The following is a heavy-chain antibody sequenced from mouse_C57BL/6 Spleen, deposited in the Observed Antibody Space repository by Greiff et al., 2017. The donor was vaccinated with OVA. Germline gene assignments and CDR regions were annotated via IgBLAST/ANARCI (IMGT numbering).Heavy chain of an antibody. CDR2: ISDGGSYT. CDR1: GFTFSSYA. V-gene: IGHV5-4*01. Sequence: EVQRVESGGGLVKPGGSLKLSCAASGFTFSSYAMSWVRQTPEKRLEWVATISDGGSYTYYPDNVKGRFTIARDNAKNNLYLQMSQLESEDTAMYYCAKSYYNNDFDYWGQGTTLTVSS. D-gene: IGHD2-5*01. CDR3: AKSYYNNDFDY. J-gene: IGHJ2*01.